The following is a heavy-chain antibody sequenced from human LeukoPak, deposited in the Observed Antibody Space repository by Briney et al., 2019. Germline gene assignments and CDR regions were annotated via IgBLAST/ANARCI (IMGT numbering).Heavy chain of an antibody. Sequence: GGSLRLSCAASGFTFSNYAMGWVRQTPGKGLEWVSSIRGSGGNTYYADSVKGRFTISRDDSMNTLFLQMNSLRAEDTAVYYCAKMGGSSGSFPFDYWGQGTLVTVSS. D-gene: IGHD6-19*01. CDR3: AKMGGSSGSFPFDY. CDR2: IRGSGGNT. J-gene: IGHJ4*02. V-gene: IGHV3-23*01. CDR1: GFTFSNYA.